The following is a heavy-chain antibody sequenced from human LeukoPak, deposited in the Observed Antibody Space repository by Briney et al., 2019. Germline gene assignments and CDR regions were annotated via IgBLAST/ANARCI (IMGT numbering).Heavy chain of an antibody. Sequence: SETLSLTCTVSGGSISSFYWSLIRLPPGKGLEWIGYIYYSGSTNYNPSLKSRVTISVDTSKNQFSLRLNSVTAADTAVYYCARLSSGSSSWYDIDYWGQGTLVTVSS. V-gene: IGHV4-59*08. CDR3: ARLSSGSSSWYDIDY. J-gene: IGHJ4*02. CDR1: GGSISSFY. CDR2: IYYSGST. D-gene: IGHD6-13*01.